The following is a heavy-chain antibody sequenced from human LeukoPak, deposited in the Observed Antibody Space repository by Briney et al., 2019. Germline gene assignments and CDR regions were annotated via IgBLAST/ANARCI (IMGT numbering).Heavy chain of an antibody. Sequence: GASVRVSCKASGYTFTNYGISWIRQAPGQGLEWMGWISAYHGSTNCAQKLLGGVTMTRDTSTNTAYMDLTSLSSDDTAVYYCARAVTIFVNHASGSGAYHYYMDVWGKGTTVTISS. V-gene: IGHV1-18*01. CDR3: ARAVTIFVNHASGSGAYHYYMDV. CDR1: GYTFTNYG. D-gene: IGHD3-10*01. CDR2: ISAYHGST. J-gene: IGHJ6*03.